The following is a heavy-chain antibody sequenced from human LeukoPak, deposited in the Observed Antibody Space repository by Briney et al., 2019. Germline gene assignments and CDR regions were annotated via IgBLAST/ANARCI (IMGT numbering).Heavy chain of an antibody. Sequence: PSETLSLTCAVYGGSFSGYYWSWIRQPPGKGLEWIGEINHSGSTNYNPSLKSRVTISVDTSKNQFSLKLSSVTAADTAVYYCARRGILWWYEFDYWGQGTLVTVSS. D-gene: IGHD2-21*01. CDR1: GGSFSGYY. V-gene: IGHV4-34*01. CDR2: INHSGST. J-gene: IGHJ4*02. CDR3: ARRGILWWYEFDY.